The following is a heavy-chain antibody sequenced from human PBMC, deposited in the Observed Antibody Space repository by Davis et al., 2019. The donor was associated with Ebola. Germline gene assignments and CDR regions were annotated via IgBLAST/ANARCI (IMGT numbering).Heavy chain of an antibody. CDR3: ARGYCSSTSCYAYYYYMDV. CDR1: GDSVSSHSAA. CDR2: TYYRSKWYN. Sequence: SQTLSLTCAISGDSVSSHSAAWNWLRQSPSRGLEWLGRTYYRSKWYNDYAVSVKSRITINPDTSKNQFSLQLNSVTPEDTAVYYCARGYCSSTSCYAYYYYMDVWGKGTTVTVSS. V-gene: IGHV6-1*01. J-gene: IGHJ6*03. D-gene: IGHD2-2*01.